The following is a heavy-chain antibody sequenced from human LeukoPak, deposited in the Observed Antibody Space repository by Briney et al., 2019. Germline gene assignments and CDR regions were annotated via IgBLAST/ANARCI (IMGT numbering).Heavy chain of an antibody. D-gene: IGHD3-10*01. V-gene: IGHV3-7*01. CDR2: IKQDGSER. CDR1: GFTFSGFS. CDR3: ARAGSHWHYVY. J-gene: IGHJ4*02. Sequence: GGSLRLSCAASGFTFSGFSMSWVRQGPTKGLEWVANIKQDGSERYYVDSVKGRFTISRDNAKNSLSLQMNNLRVEDTAVYYCARAGSHWHYVYWGQGTVVTVSS.